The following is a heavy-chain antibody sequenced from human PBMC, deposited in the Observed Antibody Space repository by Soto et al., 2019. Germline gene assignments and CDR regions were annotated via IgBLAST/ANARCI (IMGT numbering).Heavy chain of an antibody. CDR1: GFTFSNYW. CDR3: ARLPAVDSRYFFDY. D-gene: IGHD6-13*01. CDR2: IKQDGSDK. Sequence: EVQLVESGGGLVQPGGSLRLSCVASGFTFSNYWMSWVRQAPVKGLEWFANIKQDGSDKYYEASVKGRFTFSRDNAKNSLNLQMNSLRTEDTAVYYCARLPAVDSRYFFDYWGQGTLVTVSS. V-gene: IGHV3-7*01. J-gene: IGHJ4*02.